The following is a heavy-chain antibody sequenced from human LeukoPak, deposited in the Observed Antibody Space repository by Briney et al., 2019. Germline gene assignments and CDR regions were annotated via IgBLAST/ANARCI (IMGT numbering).Heavy chain of an antibody. CDR1: GFTFSSYA. D-gene: IGHD5-18*01. CDR2: ISGSGGST. J-gene: IGHJ4*02. Sequence: GGSLRLSCAASGFTFSSYAMSWVRQAPGEGLEWVSAISGSGGSTYYADSVKGRFTISRDNSKNTLYLQMNSLRAEDTAVYYCAKLNVDTAMVWGLYYFDYWGQGTLVTVSS. V-gene: IGHV3-23*01. CDR3: AKLNVDTAMVWGLYYFDY.